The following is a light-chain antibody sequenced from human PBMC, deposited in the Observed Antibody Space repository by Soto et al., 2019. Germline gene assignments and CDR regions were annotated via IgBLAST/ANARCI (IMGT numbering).Light chain of an antibody. CDR3: QQYDDSQIT. Sequence: EIVLTQSPGTLSLSPGERATLSCRASQSVSSSYLAWYQQRPSQAPRLLIYGASSRATGIPDRFSGSGSGTDFTLTISRLEPEDVAVYYCQQYDDSQITFGGETKVEL. CDR1: QSVSSSY. J-gene: IGKJ4*01. CDR2: GAS. V-gene: IGKV3-20*01.